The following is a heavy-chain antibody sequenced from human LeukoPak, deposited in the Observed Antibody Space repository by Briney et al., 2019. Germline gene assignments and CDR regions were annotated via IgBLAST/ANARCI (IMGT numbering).Heavy chain of an antibody. CDR3: VREGNYYDRHHH. Sequence: GASVMVSCKASGYTFTAWYIHWVRQAPGQGLEWMGRINSNTGGTNYAQKFQGRVTATRDTSINMAYMELSGLTYDDTAVYYCVREGNYYDRHHHWGQGTLVTISS. V-gene: IGHV1-2*06. D-gene: IGHD3-22*01. CDR2: INSNTGGT. J-gene: IGHJ1*01. CDR1: GYTFTAWY.